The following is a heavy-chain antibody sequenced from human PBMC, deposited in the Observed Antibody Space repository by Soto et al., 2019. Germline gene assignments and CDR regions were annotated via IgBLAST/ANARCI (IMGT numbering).Heavy chain of an antibody. CDR3: ARWGVYSSSSIPYGMDV. D-gene: IGHD6-6*01. Sequence: PGESLKISCKGSGYSFTSYWIGWVRQMPGKGLEWMGIIYPGDSDTRYSPSFQGQVTISADKSISTAYLQWSSLKASDTAMYYCARWGVYSSSSIPYGMDVWGQGTTVTVSS. CDR2: IYPGDSDT. CDR1: GYSFTSYW. J-gene: IGHJ6*02. V-gene: IGHV5-51*01.